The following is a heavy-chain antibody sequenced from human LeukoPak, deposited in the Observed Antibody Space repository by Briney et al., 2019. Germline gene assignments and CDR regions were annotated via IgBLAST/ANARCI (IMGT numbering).Heavy chain of an antibody. CDR1: GFTFSSYS. V-gene: IGHV3-21*01. Sequence: PGGSLRLSCAASGFTFSSYSMNWVRQAPGKGLEWVSSISSSSSYIYYADSVKGRFTISRDNAKNSLYLQMNSLRAEDTAVYYCARTVLGYCSGGSCPQVLRYGMDVWGQGTTVTVSS. J-gene: IGHJ6*02. CDR2: ISSSSSYI. D-gene: IGHD2-15*01. CDR3: ARTVLGYCSGGSCPQVLRYGMDV.